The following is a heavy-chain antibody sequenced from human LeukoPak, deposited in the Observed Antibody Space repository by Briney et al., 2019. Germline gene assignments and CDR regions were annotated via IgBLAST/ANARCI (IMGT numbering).Heavy chain of an antibody. J-gene: IGHJ4*02. V-gene: IGHV3-23*01. CDR2: ISGSGGST. CDR1: GFTFSSYA. CDR3: AKSKLYYDILTGYYIDY. Sequence: GGSLRLSCAASGFTFSSYAMSWDRQAPGKGLEGVSAISGSGGSTYYADSVKGRFTISRDNSKNTLYLQMNSLRAEDTAVYYCAKSKLYYDILTGYYIDYWGQGTLVTVSS. D-gene: IGHD3-9*01.